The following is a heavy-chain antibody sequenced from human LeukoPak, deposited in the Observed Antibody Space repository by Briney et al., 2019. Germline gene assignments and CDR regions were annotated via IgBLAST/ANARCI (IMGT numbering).Heavy chain of an antibody. CDR2: IYYSGST. Sequence: SETLSLTCTVSGGSISSYYWSWIRQPPGKGLEWIWYIYYSGSTNYNPSLKSRVTVSVDTSKNQFSLKLSSVTAADTAVYYCARAPKPCSGGSCYSGFGYFDYWGQGTLVTVSS. CDR3: ARAPKPCSGGSCYSGFGYFDY. J-gene: IGHJ4*02. V-gene: IGHV4-59*01. CDR1: GGSISSYY. D-gene: IGHD2-15*01.